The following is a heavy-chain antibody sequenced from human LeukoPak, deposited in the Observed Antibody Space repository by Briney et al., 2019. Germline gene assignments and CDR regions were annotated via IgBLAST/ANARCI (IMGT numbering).Heavy chain of an antibody. CDR3: ARHKPTGSYPLEV. CDR1: GGSISSYY. Sequence: SETLSLTCTVSGGSISSYYWSWIRKPPGKGLEWIGYIYYRGSTNYNPSLKSRVTISVDTSKNQFSLKLSSVTAADTAVYYCARHKPTGSYPLEVWGQGTLVTVSS. J-gene: IGHJ4*02. D-gene: IGHD3-10*01. V-gene: IGHV4-59*08. CDR2: IYYRGST.